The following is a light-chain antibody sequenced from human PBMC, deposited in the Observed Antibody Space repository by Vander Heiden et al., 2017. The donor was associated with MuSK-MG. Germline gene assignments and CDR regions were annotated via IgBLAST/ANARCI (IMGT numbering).Light chain of an antibody. Sequence: LTQSPGTLSLSPGESATLSCRASQSVSSSYLAWYQQKPGQAPRLLIYGASSRATGSPDRFSGSGYGKDCTLTISTLDPEECAVYYCQQYGNARQDGNTFGHGTKVDIK. CDR3: QQYGNARQDGNT. CDR2: GAS. CDR1: QSVSSSY. J-gene: IGKJ3*01. V-gene: IGKV3-20*01.